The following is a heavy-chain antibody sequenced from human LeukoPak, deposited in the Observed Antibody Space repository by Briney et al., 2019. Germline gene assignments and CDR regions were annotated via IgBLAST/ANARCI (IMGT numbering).Heavy chain of an antibody. D-gene: IGHD3-10*01. Sequence: SETLSLTCTVSGGSVSSGSYYWSWIRQPPGKGLEWIGYIYYSGSTNYNPSLKSRVTISVDTSKNQFSLKLSSVTAADTAVYYCARDMGPGEGPFDPWGQGTLVTVSS. CDR1: GGSVSSGSYY. CDR2: IYYSGST. J-gene: IGHJ5*02. V-gene: IGHV4-61*01. CDR3: ARDMGPGEGPFDP.